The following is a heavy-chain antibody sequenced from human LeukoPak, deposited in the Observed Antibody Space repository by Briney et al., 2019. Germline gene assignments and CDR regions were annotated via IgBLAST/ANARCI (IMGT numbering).Heavy chain of an antibody. D-gene: IGHD1-1*01. J-gene: IGHJ6*03. CDR2: ISSSSSYI. CDR3: ARMDDPYYYYMDV. V-gene: IGHV3-21*01. CDR1: GFTFSSYS. Sequence: PGGSLRHSCAASGFTFSSYSMNWVCQAPGKRLEWVSSISSSSSYIYYADSVKGRFTISRDNAKNSLYLQMNSLRAEDTAVYYCARMDDPYYYYMDVWGKGTTVTVSS.